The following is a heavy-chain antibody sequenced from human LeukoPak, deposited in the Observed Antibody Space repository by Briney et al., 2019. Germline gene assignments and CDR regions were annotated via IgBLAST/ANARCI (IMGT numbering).Heavy chain of an antibody. Sequence: PGGSLRLSCAASGFDFSDYFMTWIRQAPGKGLEWVSYISNKGRTTHYADSVKGRFTVSRDNTKNSLYLQMNSLRIEDTAIYYCARRFGDWGQGTLVTVSS. J-gene: IGHJ4*02. CDR2: ISNKGRTT. V-gene: IGHV3-11*01. CDR3: ARRFGD. CDR1: GFDFSDYF. D-gene: IGHD3-10*01.